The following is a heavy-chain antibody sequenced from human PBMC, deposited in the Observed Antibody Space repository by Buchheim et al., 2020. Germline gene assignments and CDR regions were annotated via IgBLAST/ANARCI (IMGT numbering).Heavy chain of an antibody. CDR2: IYHSGST. J-gene: IGHJ6*02. Sequence: QLQLQESGSGLVKPSQTLSLTCAVSGGSISSGGYSWSWIRQPPGKGLEWIGYIYHSGSTYYNPSLKSRVTISVDRSKNQFSLKLSSVTAADTAVYYCARAPFSGGDSGNYYYYYYYGMDVWGQGTT. CDR1: GGSISSGGYS. D-gene: IGHD1-26*01. CDR3: ARAPFSGGDSGNYYYYYYYGMDV. V-gene: IGHV4-30-2*01.